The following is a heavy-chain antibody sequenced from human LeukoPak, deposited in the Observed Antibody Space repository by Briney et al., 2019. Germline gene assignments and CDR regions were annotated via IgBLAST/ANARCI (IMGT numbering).Heavy chain of an antibody. CDR3: ARATTRGYYFDY. J-gene: IGHJ4*02. Sequence: SETLSLTCTVSGGSISSYYWSWIRQPPGKGLEWIGYIYYSGSTNYNPSLKSRVTISVDTSKNRFSLKLSSVTAADTAVYYCARATTRGYYFDYWGQGTLVTVSS. D-gene: IGHD4-17*01. CDR1: GGSISSYY. CDR2: IYYSGST. V-gene: IGHV4-59*01.